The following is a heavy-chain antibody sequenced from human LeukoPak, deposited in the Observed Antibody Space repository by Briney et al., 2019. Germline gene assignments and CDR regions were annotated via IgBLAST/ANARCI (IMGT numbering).Heavy chain of an antibody. V-gene: IGHV7-4-1*02. CDR3: ARDPEANWISQGVDY. Sequence: GASVKVSCKASGYTFTSYAMNWVRQAPGQGLEWMGWINTNTGNPTYAQGFTGRFVFSLDTSVSTAYLQISSLKAEDTAVYYCARDPEANWISQGVDYWGQGTLVIVSS. CDR2: INTNTGNP. D-gene: IGHD1-20*01. CDR1: GYTFTSYA. J-gene: IGHJ4*02.